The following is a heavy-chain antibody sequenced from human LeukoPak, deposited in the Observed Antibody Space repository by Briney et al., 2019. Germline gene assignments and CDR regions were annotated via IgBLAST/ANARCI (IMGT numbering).Heavy chain of an antibody. V-gene: IGHV4-61*02. CDR3: ARGPPMCSSTSCFPDAFDI. CDR2: IYTSGST. Sequence: PSETLSLTCTVSGGSISSGSYYWSWIRQPAGKGLEWIGRIYTSGSTNYNPSLKSRVTISVDTSKNQFSLKLSSVTAADTAMYYCARGPPMCSSTSCFPDAFDIWGQGTMVTVSS. CDR1: GGSISSGSYY. J-gene: IGHJ3*02. D-gene: IGHD2-2*01.